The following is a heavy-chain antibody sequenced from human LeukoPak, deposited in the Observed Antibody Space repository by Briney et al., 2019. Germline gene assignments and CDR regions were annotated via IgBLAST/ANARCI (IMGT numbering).Heavy chain of an antibody. D-gene: IGHD3-22*01. Sequence: GSLRLSCAASGFTFSSYAMSWVRQAPGKGLEWVSAISGSGGSTYYADSVKGRFTISRDNSKNTLYLQMNSLRAEDTAVYYCAKGGFLDSSGYCPGYSDYWGQGTLVTVSS. CDR1: GFTFSSYA. CDR3: AKGGFLDSSGYCPGYSDY. CDR2: ISGSGGST. J-gene: IGHJ4*02. V-gene: IGHV3-23*01.